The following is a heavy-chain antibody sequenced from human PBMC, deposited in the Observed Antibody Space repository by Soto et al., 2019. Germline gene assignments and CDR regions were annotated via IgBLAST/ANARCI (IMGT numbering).Heavy chain of an antibody. CDR3: AKELGRSWYFDL. J-gene: IGHJ2*01. Sequence: PGGSLRLSCAASGFTFSIYAMSLVRQAPGKGLEWVSAISVSGGSTYYADSVKGRFTISRDNSKNTLYLQMNSLRAEDTAVYYCAKELGRSWYFDLWGRGTRVTVSS. V-gene: IGHV3-23*01. CDR1: GFTFSIYA. CDR2: ISVSGGST.